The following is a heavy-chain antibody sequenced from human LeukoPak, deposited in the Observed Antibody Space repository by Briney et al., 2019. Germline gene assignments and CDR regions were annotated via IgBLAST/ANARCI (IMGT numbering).Heavy chain of an antibody. CDR1: GFTVSSNH. CDR2: IYSGGNT. J-gene: IGHJ6*02. Sequence: GGSLRLSCAASGFTVSSNHMSWVRQAPGKGLEWVSVIYSGGNTHYADSVKGRFTISRDNSKNTLYLQMNSLRAEDTAVYYCARDSDYYGMDVWGQGTTVTVSS. V-gene: IGHV3-53*01. CDR3: ARDSDYYGMDV.